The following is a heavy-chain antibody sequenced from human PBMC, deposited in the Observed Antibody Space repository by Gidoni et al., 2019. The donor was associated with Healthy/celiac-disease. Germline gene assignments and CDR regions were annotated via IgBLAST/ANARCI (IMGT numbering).Heavy chain of an antibody. V-gene: IGHV4-30-4*01. CDR1: VGSISSGDYY. CDR2: IYYSGST. J-gene: IGHJ3*02. CDR3: ARASGSYYNINAFDI. D-gene: IGHD3-10*01. Sequence: QVQLQESGPGLVKPSQTLSLTCTVSVGSISSGDYYWSWIRQPPGKGLEWIGYIYYSGSTYYNPSLKSRVTISVDTSKNQFSLKLSSVTAADTAVYYCARASGSYYNINAFDIWGQGTMVTVSS.